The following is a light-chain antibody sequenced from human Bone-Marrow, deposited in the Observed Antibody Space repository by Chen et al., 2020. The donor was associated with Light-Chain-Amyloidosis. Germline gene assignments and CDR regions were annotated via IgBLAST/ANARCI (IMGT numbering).Light chain of an antibody. CDR3: SSYTITNTLV. V-gene: IGLV2-14*01. J-gene: IGLJ1*01. CDR2: EVT. Sequence: QSALPQPASVSGSPGPSITIPCTGTSSDVCGDNHVSWYQQHPDKAPKLMIYEVTNRPSWVPDRFSGSKSDNTASLTISGLQPEDEADYFCSSYTITNTLVFGSGTRVTVL. CDR1: SSDVCGDNH.